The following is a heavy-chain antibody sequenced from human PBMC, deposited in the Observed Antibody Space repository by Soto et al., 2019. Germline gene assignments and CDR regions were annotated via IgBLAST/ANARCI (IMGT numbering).Heavy chain of an antibody. J-gene: IGHJ6*02. D-gene: IGHD6-13*01. Sequence: QVQLVQSGAEVKKPGSSVKVSCKASGGTFSSYAISWVRQAPGQGLEWMGGIIPIFGTANYAQKFQGRVTITADESTSTAYRELSSLRSEDTAVYYCATTGDSWRGQPQPVYYYGMDVWGQGTTVTVSS. V-gene: IGHV1-69*01. CDR2: IIPIFGTA. CDR3: ATTGDSWRGQPQPVYYYGMDV. CDR1: GGTFSSYA.